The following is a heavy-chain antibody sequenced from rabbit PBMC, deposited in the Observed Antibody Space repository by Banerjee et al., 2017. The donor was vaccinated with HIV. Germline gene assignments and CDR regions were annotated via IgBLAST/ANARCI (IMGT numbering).Heavy chain of an antibody. D-gene: IGHD7-1*01. CDR2: IYAGSSGST. J-gene: IGHJ4*01. CDR1: GFDFSNYY. V-gene: IGHV1S45*01. Sequence: QEQLKESGGGLVQPGGSLKLSCKASGFDFSNYYIGWVRQAPGKGLEWIACIYAGSSGSTYYASWAKGRFTISKTSSTTVTLQMTSLTAADTATYFCAREDNGYTGYIYDNLWGPGTLVTVS. CDR3: AREDNGYTGYIYDNL.